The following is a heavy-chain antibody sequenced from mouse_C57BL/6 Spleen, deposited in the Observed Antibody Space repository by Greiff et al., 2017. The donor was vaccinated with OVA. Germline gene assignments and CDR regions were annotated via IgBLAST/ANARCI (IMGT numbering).Heavy chain of an antibody. Sequence: QVQLQQSGAELVKPGASVKLSCKASGYTFTSYWMHWVKQRPGQGLEWIGMIHPNSGSTNYNEKFKSKATLTVDKSSSTAYMQLSSLTSEDSAVYYCASPYYDYDGAWFAYWGQGTLVTVSA. V-gene: IGHV1-64*01. J-gene: IGHJ3*01. CDR1: GYTFTSYW. CDR3: ASPYYDYDGAWFAY. D-gene: IGHD2-4*01. CDR2: IHPNSGST.